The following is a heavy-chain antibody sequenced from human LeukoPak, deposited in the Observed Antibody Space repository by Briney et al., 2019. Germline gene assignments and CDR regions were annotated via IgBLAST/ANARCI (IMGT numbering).Heavy chain of an antibody. Sequence: GGSLRLSCAASGFTFSSYSMNWVRQAPGKGLEWVSSISSSSSYIYYADSVKGRFTISRDNAKNSLYLQMNSLRAEDTAVYYCARDLEYSSSSDCYYYMDVRGKGTTVTVSS. V-gene: IGHV3-21*01. CDR2: ISSSSSYI. J-gene: IGHJ6*03. CDR1: GFTFSSYS. CDR3: ARDLEYSSSSDCYYYMDV. D-gene: IGHD6-6*01.